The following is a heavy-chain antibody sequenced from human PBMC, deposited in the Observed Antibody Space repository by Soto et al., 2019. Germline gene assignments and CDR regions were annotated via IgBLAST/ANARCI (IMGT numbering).Heavy chain of an antibody. CDR2: IIPIFGTA. V-gene: IGHV1-69*01. CDR1: GGTFSSYA. Sequence: QVQLVQSGAEVKKPGSSVKVSCKASGGTFSSYAISWVRQAPGQGLEWMGGIIPIFGTANYAQKFQGRVTITADEATSYAYMGLSSLSSEETAVYDFAGCRGGELPGDYCGQGTLVTVSS. CDR3: AGCRGGELPGDY. D-gene: IGHD1-26*01. J-gene: IGHJ4*02.